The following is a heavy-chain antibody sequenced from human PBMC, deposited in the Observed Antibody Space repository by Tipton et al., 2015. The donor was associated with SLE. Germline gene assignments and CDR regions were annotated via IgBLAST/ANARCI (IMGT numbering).Heavy chain of an antibody. J-gene: IGHJ4*02. CDR3: ARDQGIAAAVRLYDLVY. Sequence: QSGAEVKKPGSSVKVSCKASGGTFSSYTISWVRQAPGQGLEWMGRIIPILGTAKYAQKFQGRVTSTADESTSTAYMELSSLRTEDTAVYYCARDQGIAAAVRLYDLVYLVQVTLDTVSS. D-gene: IGHD6-13*01. V-gene: IGHV1-69*15. CDR2: IIPILGTA. CDR1: GGTFSSYT.